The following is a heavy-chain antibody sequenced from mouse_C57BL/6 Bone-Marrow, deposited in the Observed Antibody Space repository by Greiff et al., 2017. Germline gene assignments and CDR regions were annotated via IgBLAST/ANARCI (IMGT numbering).Heavy chain of an antibody. D-gene: IGHD2-1*01. V-gene: IGHV1-82*01. Sequence: VQLQQSGPELVKPGASVKISCKASGYAFSSSWMNWVKQRPGKGLEWIGRIYPGDGDTNYNGKFKGKATLTADKSSSTAYMQLSSLTSEDSAVYFCARRGGNYYWGQGTLVTVSA. CDR1: GYAFSSSW. CDR2: IYPGDGDT. CDR3: ARRGGNYY. J-gene: IGHJ3*01.